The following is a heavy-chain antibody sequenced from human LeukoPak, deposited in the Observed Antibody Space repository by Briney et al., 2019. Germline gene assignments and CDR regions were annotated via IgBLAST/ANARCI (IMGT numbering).Heavy chain of an antibody. CDR2: ISASGGKT. CDR1: GFIFNDYA. Sequence: GGSLRLSCAASGFIFNDYAMSWVRQVPGKGLERVSVISASGGKTYYADSVKGRFTISRDTSKTTISLQMNSLRVEDSAVYYCAKWTRTTLFRGDRARFDSWGQGTLVTVSS. D-gene: IGHD3-10*01. J-gene: IGHJ4*02. V-gene: IGHV3-23*01. CDR3: AKWTRTTLFRGDRARFDS.